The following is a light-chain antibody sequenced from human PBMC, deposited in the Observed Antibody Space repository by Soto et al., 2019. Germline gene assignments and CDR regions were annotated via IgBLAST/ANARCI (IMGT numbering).Light chain of an antibody. J-gene: IGLJ3*02. CDR2: QVT. Sequence: QSVLTQPASVSGSPGQSITISCTGTSSDIGGYNLVSWYQQHPGEAPKLIIYQVTNRPSGVSNRFSGSRSGNTASLTISGLQAEDEADYYCCSYTDGSSLLFGGGTKVTVL. V-gene: IGLV2-23*02. CDR1: SSDIGGYNL. CDR3: CSYTDGSSLL.